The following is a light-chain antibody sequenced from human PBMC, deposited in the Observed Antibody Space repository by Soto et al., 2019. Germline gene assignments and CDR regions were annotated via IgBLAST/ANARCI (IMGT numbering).Light chain of an antibody. V-gene: IGKV3-15*01. CDR2: GAF. J-gene: IGKJ5*01. CDR1: QSISSRY. Sequence: EIVLTQSPGTVPLSPGERATLSRRAGQSISSRYLAWYQQKTGQAPRLLIHGAFTRDTGIPARFSGSGSGTEFTLTLSRLQSEDFPVFYCQQYNQWPITFGQGTRLEIK. CDR3: QQYNQWPIT.